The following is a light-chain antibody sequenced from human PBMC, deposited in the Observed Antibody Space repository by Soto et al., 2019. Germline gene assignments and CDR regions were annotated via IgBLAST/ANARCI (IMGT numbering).Light chain of an antibody. V-gene: IGKV3-20*01. CDR2: GAS. CDR1: QSVSSSY. J-gene: IGKJ5*01. Sequence: EIGLAQSTETLSLSPGERVSLSCRASQSVSSSYLAWYQQKPGQAPRLLIYGASSRATGIPDRFSGSGSGTDFTLTISRLEPEDFAVFYCQQYGSSPPITFGQGTRLEIK. CDR3: QQYGSSPPIT.